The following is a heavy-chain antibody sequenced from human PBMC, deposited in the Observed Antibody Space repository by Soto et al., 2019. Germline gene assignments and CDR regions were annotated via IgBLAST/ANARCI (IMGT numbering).Heavy chain of an antibody. CDR1: GGTFSSYA. Sequence: QVQLVQSGAEVKKPGSSVKVSCKASGGTFSSYAISWVRQGPGQGLERMGGVIPIFGTANYAHKFQGRVKITAEESTSTAYTELSSLRSEDTGVYYCASGGSTGDPDYWGQGTLVTVSS. CDR3: ASGGSTGDPDY. V-gene: IGHV1-69*12. D-gene: IGHD7-27*01. J-gene: IGHJ4*02. CDR2: VIPIFGTA.